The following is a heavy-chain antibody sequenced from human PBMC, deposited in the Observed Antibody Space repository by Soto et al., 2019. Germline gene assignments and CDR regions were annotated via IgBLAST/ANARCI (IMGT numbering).Heavy chain of an antibody. D-gene: IGHD3-22*01. CDR2: IRSKDYGETR. Sequence: GGSLRLSCTTSGFRFGDYAMSWFRQAPGKGLEWVGFIRSKDYGETREYAASVKGRFTISRDDSNRIAYLQMNSLKTEDTAVYFCTRENDYFGNSGRPGAYSFDYWGQGTLVTVSS. CDR3: TRENDYFGNSGRPGAYSFDY. CDR1: GFRFGDYA. V-gene: IGHV3-49*03. J-gene: IGHJ4*02.